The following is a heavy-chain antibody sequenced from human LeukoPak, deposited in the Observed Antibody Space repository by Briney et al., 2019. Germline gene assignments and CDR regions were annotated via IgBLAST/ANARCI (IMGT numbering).Heavy chain of an antibody. CDR2: IRGKAYGGTT. J-gene: IGHJ4*02. CDR1: GFTFGDYA. D-gene: IGHD2-2*02. Sequence: GGSLRLSCTASGFTFGDYAMSWFRQAPGKGLEWVGFIRGKAYGGTTEYAASVKGRFTFSRDDSKSIAYLQMNSLKTEDTAVYYCTTDLDEYCSSTSCYMFDYWGQGTLVTVSS. V-gene: IGHV3-49*03. CDR3: TTDLDEYCSSTSCYMFDY.